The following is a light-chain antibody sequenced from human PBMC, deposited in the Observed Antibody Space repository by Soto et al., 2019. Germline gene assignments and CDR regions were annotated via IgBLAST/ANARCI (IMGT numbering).Light chain of an antibody. Sequence: EIVLTQSPATLSLSPGERATLSCRASQSVSSYLAWYQQKPGQAPRLLIYAASNRATGIPARFSGSGSGTDFTLAISSLEPEDFAVYYCQQRSNWPSYTFGQGTKLEIK. CDR3: QQRSNWPSYT. V-gene: IGKV3-11*01. CDR2: AAS. J-gene: IGKJ2*01. CDR1: QSVSSY.